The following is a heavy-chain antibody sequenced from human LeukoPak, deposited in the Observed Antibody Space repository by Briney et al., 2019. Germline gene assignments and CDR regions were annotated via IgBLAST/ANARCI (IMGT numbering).Heavy chain of an antibody. J-gene: IGHJ6*03. CDR3: ARGGGVTGSYYYYYYYMDV. CDR1: GGSISSGSYY. Sequence: PSQTLSLTCPVSGGSISSGSYYWSWIRQPPGKGLEWIGYIYYSGSTNYNPSLKSRVTISVDTSKNQFSLKLRSVTAADTAVYYCARGGGVTGSYYYYYYYMDVWGKGTTVTISS. CDR2: IYYSGST. D-gene: IGHD3-9*01. V-gene: IGHV4-61*01.